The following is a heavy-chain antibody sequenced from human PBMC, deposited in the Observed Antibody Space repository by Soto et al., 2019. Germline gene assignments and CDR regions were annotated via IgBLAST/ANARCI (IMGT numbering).Heavy chain of an antibody. D-gene: IGHD3-16*01. CDR3: TAKSYTLNVDY. CDR1: GYTFTNYY. V-gene: IGHV1-46*01. CDR2: IYPSAGST. Sequence: ASVKVSCKASGYTFTNYYVHWVRQALGQGLEWMARIYPSAGSTIYAQKFRGRVTLTRDRSTGTVYMELSGLKTEDTAVYYCTAKSYTLNVDYWGRGTLVTVSS. J-gene: IGHJ4*02.